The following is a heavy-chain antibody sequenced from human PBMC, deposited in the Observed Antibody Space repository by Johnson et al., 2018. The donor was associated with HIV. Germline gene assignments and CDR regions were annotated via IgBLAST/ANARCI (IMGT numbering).Heavy chain of an antibody. V-gene: IGHV3-20*04. Sequence: EQLVESGGGVVRPGGSLRLSCAASGFTFDYYGMSWVRQAPGKGLGWVSGINWNGGRTGYADSVKGRFTISRDNAKNTLYLQMNSLRGEDTALYYCARGKYCTNGVCYTKGAFDIWGQGTMVTVSS. CDR3: ARGKYCTNGVCYTKGAFDI. J-gene: IGHJ3*02. D-gene: IGHD2-8*01. CDR1: GFTFDYYG. CDR2: INWNGGRT.